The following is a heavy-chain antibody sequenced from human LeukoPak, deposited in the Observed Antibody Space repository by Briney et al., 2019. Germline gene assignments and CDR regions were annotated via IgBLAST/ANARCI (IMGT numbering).Heavy chain of an antibody. J-gene: IGHJ4*01. Sequence: GGSLRLSCAASGFTFSIYGMHWVRQAPGKGLEWVSAISGSGGSTYYADSVKGRFTISRDNAKNTLYLQMNSLRAEDTAVYYCARVSSYCCKNSCPYEQWGQGNLVTVPS. V-gene: IGHV3-23*01. D-gene: IGHD2-2*01. CDR2: ISGSGGST. CDR3: ARVSSYCCKNSCPYEQ. CDR1: GFTFSIYG.